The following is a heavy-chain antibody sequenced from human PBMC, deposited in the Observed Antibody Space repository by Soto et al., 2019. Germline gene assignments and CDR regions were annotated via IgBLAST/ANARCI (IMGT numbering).Heavy chain of an antibody. J-gene: IGHJ4*02. CDR1: GGSISSGGYS. Sequence: QLQLQESGSGLVKPSQTLSLTCAVSGGSISSGGYSWSWIRQPPGKGPEWIGYIYHSGSTYYNTSLESSVIITVDSSNNQFYLKLSSVTAADTAVYYCAKDGGLGAVAADYWGQGTLVTVSS. CDR3: AKDGGLGAVAADY. D-gene: IGHD6-19*01. V-gene: IGHV4-30-2*01. CDR2: IYHSGST.